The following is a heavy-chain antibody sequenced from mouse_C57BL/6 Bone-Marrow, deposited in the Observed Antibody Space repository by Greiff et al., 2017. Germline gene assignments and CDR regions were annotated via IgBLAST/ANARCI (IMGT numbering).Heavy chain of an antibody. J-gene: IGHJ4*01. Sequence: EVKLQESGPGLVKPSQSLSLTCSVTGYSITSGYYWNWIRQFPGNKLEWMGYISYDGSNNYNPSLKNRISITRDTSKNQFFLKLNSVTTEDTATXYCAREDYGGGTFYAMDYWGQGTSVTVSS. CDR1: GYSITSGYY. CDR2: ISYDGSN. CDR3: AREDYGGGTFYAMDY. V-gene: IGHV3-6*01. D-gene: IGHD2-4*01.